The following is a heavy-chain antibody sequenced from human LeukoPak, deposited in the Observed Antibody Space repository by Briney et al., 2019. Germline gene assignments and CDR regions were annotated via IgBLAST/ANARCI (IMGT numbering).Heavy chain of an antibody. CDR3: AREEQVMAGTLDY. J-gene: IGHJ4*02. CDR2: IYSGGST. Sequence: PGGSLRPSCAASGFTVSNTYMSWVRQAPGKGLEWVSVIYSGGSTYYSDSVKGRFTISRDNSKNTLYLQINSLRADDTAVYYCAREEQVMAGTLDYWGQGTLVTVSS. CDR1: GFTVSNTY. V-gene: IGHV3-53*01. D-gene: IGHD1-14*01.